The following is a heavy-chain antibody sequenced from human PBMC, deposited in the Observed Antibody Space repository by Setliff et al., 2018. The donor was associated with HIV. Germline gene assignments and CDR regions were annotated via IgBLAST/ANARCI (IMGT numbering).Heavy chain of an antibody. D-gene: IGHD2-15*01. CDR3: ARDSPGGNSYYYGMDV. CDR1: GFSFSNYN. Sequence: LRLSCVASGFSFSNYNMNWVRQAPGKGLEWVASISGSGGSIYYAGSVEGRFTISRDNSKNTLYLQMNSLRAEDTAVYYCARDSPGGNSYYYGMDVWGHGTTVTVSS. J-gene: IGHJ6*02. V-gene: IGHV3-21*01. CDR2: ISGSGGSI.